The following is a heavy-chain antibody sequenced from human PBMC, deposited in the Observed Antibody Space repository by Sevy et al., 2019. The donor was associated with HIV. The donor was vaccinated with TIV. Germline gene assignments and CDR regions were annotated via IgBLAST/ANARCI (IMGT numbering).Heavy chain of an antibody. J-gene: IGHJ6*02. CDR1: GGSISSSNW. CDR2: IYHSGST. Sequence: KQSQTLSLTCAVSGGSISSSNWWSWVRQPPGKGLEWIGEIYHSGSTNYNPSLKSRVTISVDKSKNQFSLKLSSVTAADTAVYYCARAGRYCSSTSCYESYYYGMDVWGQGTTVTVS. V-gene: IGHV4-4*02. CDR3: ARAGRYCSSTSCYESYYYGMDV. D-gene: IGHD2-2*01.